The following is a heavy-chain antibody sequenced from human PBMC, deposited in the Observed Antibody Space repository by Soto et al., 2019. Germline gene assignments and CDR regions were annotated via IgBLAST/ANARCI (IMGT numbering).Heavy chain of an antibody. CDR3: AKVGPNWGSRYYFDY. CDR2: ISGSGGST. V-gene: IGHV3-23*01. Sequence: GESLKISCAASGFTFSSYAMSWVRQAPGKGLEWVSAISGSGGSTYYADSVKGRFTISRDNSKNTLYLQMNSLRAEDTAVYYCAKVGPNWGSRYYFDYWGQGTLVTVSS. CDR1: GFTFSSYA. J-gene: IGHJ4*02. D-gene: IGHD7-27*01.